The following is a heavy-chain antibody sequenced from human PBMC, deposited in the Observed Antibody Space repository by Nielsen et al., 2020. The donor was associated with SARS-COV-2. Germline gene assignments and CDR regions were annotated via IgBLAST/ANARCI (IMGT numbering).Heavy chain of an antibody. J-gene: IGHJ6*03. Sequence: GESLKISCAASGFTFSSYGMHWVRQAPGKGLEWLAIISYGGDNDHYADSVKGRFTISRDNSKNTLYLQMNSLRAEDTAVYYCARGVNYYYMDVWGKGTTVTVSS. CDR1: GFTFSSYG. CDR3: ARGVNYYYMDV. CDR2: ISYGGDND. V-gene: IGHV3-30*19. D-gene: IGHD3-3*01.